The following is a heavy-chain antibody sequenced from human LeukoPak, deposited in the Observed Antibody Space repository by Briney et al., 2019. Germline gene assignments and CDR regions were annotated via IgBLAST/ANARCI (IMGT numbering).Heavy chain of an antibody. D-gene: IGHD2-15*01. V-gene: IGHV3-33*01. CDR1: GFTFSSYG. CDR3: ASPGYCSGSICYSGYFQH. CDR2: IWYDGSNK. J-gene: IGHJ1*01. Sequence: GGSLRLSCAASGFTFSSYGMHWVRRAAGKGLEWVAGIWYDGSNKYYADSVKGRFTISRDTYKNTLYLQMNSLRAEDTAVYYCASPGYCSGSICYSGYFQHWGQGTLVTVSS.